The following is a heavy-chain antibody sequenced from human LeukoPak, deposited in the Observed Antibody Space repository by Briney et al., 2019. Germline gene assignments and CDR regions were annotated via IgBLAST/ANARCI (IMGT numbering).Heavy chain of an antibody. CDR2: IYYSGST. CDR1: GGSISSYY. D-gene: IGHD3-10*01. V-gene: IGHV4-59*08. CDR3: ARGPGSHYYYGMDV. J-gene: IGHJ6*02. Sequence: SETLSLTCTVSGGSISSYYWSWIRQPPGKGLEWIGYIYYSGSTNYNPSLKSRVTISVDTSKNQFSLKLSSVTAADTAVYYCARGPGSHYYYGMDVWGQGTTVTVSS.